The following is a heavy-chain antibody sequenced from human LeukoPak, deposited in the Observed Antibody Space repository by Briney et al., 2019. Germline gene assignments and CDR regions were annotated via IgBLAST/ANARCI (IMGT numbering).Heavy chain of an antibody. CDR3: AKDGVWQQLDFDY. CDR1: GFTFSSYG. J-gene: IGHJ4*02. D-gene: IGHD6-13*01. CDR2: IRYDGSNK. V-gene: IGHV3-30*02. Sequence: GGSLRLSCAASGFTFSSYGMHWVRQAPGKGLEWVAFIRYDGSNKYYADSVKGRFTISRDNSKNTLYLQMNSLRAEDTAVCYCAKDGVWQQLDFDYWGQGTLVTVSS.